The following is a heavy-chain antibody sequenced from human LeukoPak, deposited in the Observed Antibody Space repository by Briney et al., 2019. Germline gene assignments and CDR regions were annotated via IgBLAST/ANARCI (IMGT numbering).Heavy chain of an antibody. CDR3: ASCGGDCYRYFQH. J-gene: IGHJ1*01. D-gene: IGHD2-21*02. V-gene: IGHV3-30*03. Sequence: GGSLRLSCAASGFTFSSYGMHWVRQAPGKGLEWVAVISYDGSNKYYADSVKGRFTISRDNSKNTLYLQMNSLRAEDTAVYYCASCGGDCYRYFQHWGQGTLVTVSS. CDR1: GFTFSSYG. CDR2: ISYDGSNK.